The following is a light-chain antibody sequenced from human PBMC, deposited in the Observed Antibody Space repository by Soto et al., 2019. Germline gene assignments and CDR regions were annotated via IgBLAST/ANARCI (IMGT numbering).Light chain of an antibody. CDR3: QQYFKWTLT. Sequence: EIVLTQSPGTLSLSPGERATLSCRASQSVNTNFAWYQQKPGQAPRLLIYGASTRATGIPARFSGSGSGTEFTLTISSLQSEDFAVYHCQQYFKWTLTFGGGTKVDIK. J-gene: IGKJ4*01. V-gene: IGKV3-15*01. CDR1: QSVNTN. CDR2: GAS.